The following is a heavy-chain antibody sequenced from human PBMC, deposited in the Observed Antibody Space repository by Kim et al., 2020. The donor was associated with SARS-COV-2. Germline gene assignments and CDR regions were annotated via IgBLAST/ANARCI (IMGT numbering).Heavy chain of an antibody. CDR3: ARHGSNYYDSSGYYSTFDY. V-gene: IGHV5-10-1*01. Sequence: GESLKISCKGSGYRFTSYWISWVRQMSGKGLEWMGRIDPSDTYTNYSPSFQGHVIISVDKSISTAYLQWSSLKASDTAMYYCARHGSNYYDSSGYYSTFDYWGQGTLVTVSS. J-gene: IGHJ4*02. CDR1: GYRFTSYW. D-gene: IGHD3-22*01. CDR2: IDPSDTYT.